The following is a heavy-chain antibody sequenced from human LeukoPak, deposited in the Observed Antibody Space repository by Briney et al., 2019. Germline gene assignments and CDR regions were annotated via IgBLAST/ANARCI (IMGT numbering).Heavy chain of an antibody. D-gene: IGHD1-26*01. CDR3: ARDRYSGSYYGY. CDR1: GYTFTCYY. J-gene: IGHJ4*02. CDR2: INPNSGGT. Sequence: ASVKVSCKASGYTFTCYYMHWVRQAPGQGLEWMGWINPNSGGTNYAQKFQGRVTMTRDTSISTAYMELSRLRSDDTAVYYCARDRYSGSYYGYWGQGTLVTVSS. V-gene: IGHV1-2*02.